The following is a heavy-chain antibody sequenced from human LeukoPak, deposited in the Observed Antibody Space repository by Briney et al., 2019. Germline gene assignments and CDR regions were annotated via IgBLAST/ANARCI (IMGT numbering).Heavy chain of an antibody. CDR3: AKDSPLVGYTSGWSSNSFDH. CDR1: GFTFSSGW. V-gene: IGHV3-7*03. CDR2: IKQDGSEK. Sequence: PGGSLRLSCAASGFTFSSGWMSWVRQAPGKGMEWVANIKQDGSEKYYVDSVKGRFTISRDNSKNTVYLQLNSLRADDTAVYYCAKDSPLVGYTSGWSSNSFDHWGQGTLVTVSS. J-gene: IGHJ4*02. D-gene: IGHD6-19*01.